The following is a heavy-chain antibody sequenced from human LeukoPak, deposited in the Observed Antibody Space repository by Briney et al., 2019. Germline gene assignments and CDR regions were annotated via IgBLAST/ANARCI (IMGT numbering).Heavy chain of an antibody. V-gene: IGHV3-21*05. CDR2: ISSSSSYI. Sequence: KAGGSLRLSCAASGFTFSSYSMNWVRQALGKGLEWVSYISSSSSYIYYADSVKGRFTISRDNAKNSLYLQMNSLRAEDTAVYYCARDGNDAFDIWGQGTMVTVSS. CDR3: ARDGNDAFDI. J-gene: IGHJ3*02. D-gene: IGHD1-26*01. CDR1: GFTFSSYS.